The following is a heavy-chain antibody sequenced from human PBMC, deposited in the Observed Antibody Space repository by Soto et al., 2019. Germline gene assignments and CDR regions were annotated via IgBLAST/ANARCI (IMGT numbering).Heavy chain of an antibody. CDR2: IYHSGST. D-gene: IGHD6-25*01. CDR1: GGSISSSY. J-gene: IGHJ4*02. CDR3: ARLGSIAADDFDY. V-gene: IGHV4-59*08. Sequence: QVQLQESGPGLVKPSETLSLTCTVSGGSISSSYWSWIRQPPGKGLEWTGYIYHSGSTNYNPSLTSRVTISVDTSKNQFSLKLSSVTAADTAVYYSARLGSIAADDFDYWGQGTLVTVSS.